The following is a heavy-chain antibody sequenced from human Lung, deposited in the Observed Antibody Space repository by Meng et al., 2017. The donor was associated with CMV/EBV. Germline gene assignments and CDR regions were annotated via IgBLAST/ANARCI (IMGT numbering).Heavy chain of an antibody. CDR3: AGYTSSSYGMGV. D-gene: IGHD3-16*02. V-gene: IGHV3-48*04. Sequence: GESXKISCEASGLTFRSYNMNWVRQAPGKGLEWVSYISFSSSIIHYADSVKGRFTISRDNARDSLYLQMNSLRAEDTAVYFCAGYTSSSYGMGVWGQGTTVTVSS. CDR1: GLTFRSYN. CDR2: ISFSSSII. J-gene: IGHJ6*02.